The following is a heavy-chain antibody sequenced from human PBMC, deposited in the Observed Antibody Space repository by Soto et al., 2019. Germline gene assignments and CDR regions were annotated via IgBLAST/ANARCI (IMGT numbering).Heavy chain of an antibody. D-gene: IGHD3-10*01. CDR3: ARQGFGELHGLVDV. Sequence: QVQLQESGPGLVKPSETLSLTCTISGGPMNNYYCSWFRQPRGQGLAWIGYMGYNGFTRYNPSLRRRVAISLDTAKNQFSLRLSSVTAADTALYFCARQGFGELHGLVDVWGQGITVTVSS. CDR1: GGPMNNYY. V-gene: IGHV4-59*08. CDR2: MGYNGFT. J-gene: IGHJ6*02.